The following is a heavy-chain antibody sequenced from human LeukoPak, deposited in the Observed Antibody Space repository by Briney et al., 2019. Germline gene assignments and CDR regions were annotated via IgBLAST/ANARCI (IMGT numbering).Heavy chain of an antibody. CDR2: INPNSGGT. J-gene: IGHJ4*02. D-gene: IGHD3-22*01. CDR3: ARDRTYYYDSSGYYYPRLFDY. Sequence: GASVKVSCKASGYTFTGYYMHWVRQAPGQGLEWMGWINPNSGGTNYAQKFQGRVTMTRDTSISTAYMELSRLRSDDTAVYYCARDRTYYYDSSGYYYPRLFDYWGQGTLVTVSS. CDR1: GYTFTGYY. V-gene: IGHV1-2*02.